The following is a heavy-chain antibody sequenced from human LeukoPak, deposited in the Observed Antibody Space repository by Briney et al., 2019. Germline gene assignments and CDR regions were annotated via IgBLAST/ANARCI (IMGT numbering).Heavy chain of an antibody. Sequence: GGSLRLSCAASGFTFRSCAMHWVRQAPGKGLEWVAVISYDGSNKYYADSVKGRFTISRDNSKNTLYLQMNSLRAEDTAVYYCARENLRYRFRFDYWGQGTLVTVSS. CDR1: GFTFRSCA. J-gene: IGHJ4*02. D-gene: IGHD4-11*01. CDR2: ISYDGSNK. CDR3: ARENLRYRFRFDY. V-gene: IGHV3-30-3*01.